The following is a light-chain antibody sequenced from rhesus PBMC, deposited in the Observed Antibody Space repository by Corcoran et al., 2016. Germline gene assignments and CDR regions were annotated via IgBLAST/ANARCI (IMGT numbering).Light chain of an antibody. Sequence: EIVMTQSPATLSLSPGETATLSCMASESVGSFLAWYQQKPGQAPKLRVHSAYFAATGIPDRFSGSVSRAEVTLTISSLEPVDVRVSHCQQYNDLLPLTFGGGTKVGLK. V-gene: IGKV3-40*02. CDR2: SAY. CDR3: QQYNDLLPLT. J-gene: IGKJ4*01. CDR1: ESVGSF.